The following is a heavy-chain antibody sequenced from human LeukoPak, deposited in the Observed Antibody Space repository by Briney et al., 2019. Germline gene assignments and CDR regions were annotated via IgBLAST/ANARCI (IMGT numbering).Heavy chain of an antibody. Sequence: SETLSLTCTVSGDSINSSNYYWGWIRQPPGKGLEWIGNIYYGGSTYYKPSLKSRVTISVGTSKNQFSLKLSSVTAADTAVYYCARRAAAVGRDYFDYWGQGTLVTVSS. CDR3: ARRAAAVGRDYFDY. J-gene: IGHJ4*02. D-gene: IGHD6-13*01. CDR2: IYYGGST. V-gene: IGHV4-39*01. CDR1: GDSINSSNYY.